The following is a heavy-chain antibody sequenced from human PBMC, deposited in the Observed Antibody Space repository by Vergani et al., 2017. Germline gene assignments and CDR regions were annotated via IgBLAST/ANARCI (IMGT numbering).Heavy chain of an antibody. Sequence: EVQLLESGGGLVQPGGSLRLSCAASGFTFDDYTMHWVRQAPGKGLEWVSLISWDGGSTYYADSVKGRFTISRDNSKNTLYLQMNRLRAEDTAVYYCASRGIAAAGTLFGEHWGQGTLVTVSS. J-gene: IGHJ1*01. V-gene: IGHV3-43*01. CDR1: GFTFDDYT. CDR2: ISWDGGST. D-gene: IGHD6-13*01. CDR3: ASRGIAAAGTLFGEH.